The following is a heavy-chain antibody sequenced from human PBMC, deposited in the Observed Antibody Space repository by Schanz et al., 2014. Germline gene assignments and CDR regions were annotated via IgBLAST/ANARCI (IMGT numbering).Heavy chain of an antibody. D-gene: IGHD6-13*01. J-gene: IGHJ4*02. V-gene: IGHV3-33*01. CDR2: IWYDGNNK. Sequence: QVQLVESGGGVVQPGRSLKLSCAASGFTFSAYGMHWVRQAPGKGLEWVAVIWYDGNNKYYADSVKGRFTISRANSRNTLYLQMSSLRAEDTAVYYCARGYSNIWSPMAYWGQGTLVAVSS. CDR1: GFTFSAYG. CDR3: ARGYSNIWSPMAY.